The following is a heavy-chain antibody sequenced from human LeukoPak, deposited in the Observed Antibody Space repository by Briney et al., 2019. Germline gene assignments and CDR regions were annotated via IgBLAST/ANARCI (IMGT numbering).Heavy chain of an antibody. J-gene: IGHJ4*02. Sequence: GASVKVSCKASGFTFTSSAMQWVRQARGQRLEWIGWIVVGSGNTNYAQKFQERVTITRDMSTSTAYMELSSLRSDDTAVYYCARGLYYYDSSGYGGGFDYWGQGTLVTVSS. CDR1: GFTFTSSA. CDR3: ARGLYYYDSSGYGGGFDY. D-gene: IGHD3-22*01. V-gene: IGHV1-58*02. CDR2: IVVGSGNT.